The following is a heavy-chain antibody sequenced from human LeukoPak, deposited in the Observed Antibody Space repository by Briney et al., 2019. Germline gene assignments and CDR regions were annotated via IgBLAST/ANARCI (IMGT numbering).Heavy chain of an antibody. J-gene: IGHJ4*02. CDR2: IYYSGST. CDR3: AAGYCSSTSCPFDY. CDR1: GYSISSGYY. D-gene: IGHD2-2*01. Sequence: SETLSLTCTVSGYSISSGYYWSWIRQPPGKGLEWIGYIYYSGSTNYNPSLKSRVTISVDTSKNQFSLKLSSVTAADTAVYYCAAGYCSSTSCPFDYWGQGTLVTVSS. V-gene: IGHV4-61*01.